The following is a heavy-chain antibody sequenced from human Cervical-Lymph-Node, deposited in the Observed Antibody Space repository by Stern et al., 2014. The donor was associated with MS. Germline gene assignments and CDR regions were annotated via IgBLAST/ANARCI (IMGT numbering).Heavy chain of an antibody. D-gene: IGHD3-3*01. V-gene: IGHV1-2*02. Sequence: QVQLVQSGAEAGAPGASMKVSCKASGYIFTDYYLHWVRQAPGQGLEWLGWIKPNSGGTNYAQNFQGRVTMTRDTSISTAYMELRWLGSADTAVYYCARGSGTAYDLRGDYWGQGTLVTVSS. CDR3: ARGSGTAYDLRGDY. CDR2: IKPNSGGT. J-gene: IGHJ4*01. CDR1: GYIFTDYY.